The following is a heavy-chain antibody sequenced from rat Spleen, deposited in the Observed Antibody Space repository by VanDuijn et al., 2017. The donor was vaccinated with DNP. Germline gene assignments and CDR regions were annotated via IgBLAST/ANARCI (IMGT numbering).Heavy chain of an antibody. D-gene: IGHD1-11*01. Sequence: EVQLVESGGGLVQPGRSLKVSCAASGFTFSDYNMAWVRPAPKTGLEWVANIIYDGSGTYYRDSVKGRFTISRDNAKSTLDLQMDSLRSEDTATYYCAAQGIDTTRHYFGYWGQGVMVTVSS. V-gene: IGHV5S10*01. CDR3: AAQGIDTTRHYFGY. CDR1: GFTFSDYN. CDR2: IIYDGSGT. J-gene: IGHJ2*01.